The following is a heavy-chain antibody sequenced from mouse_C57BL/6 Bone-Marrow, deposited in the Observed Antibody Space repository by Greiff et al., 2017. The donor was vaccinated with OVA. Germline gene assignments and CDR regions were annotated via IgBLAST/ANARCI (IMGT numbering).Heavy chain of an antibody. CDR2: IYPRSGNT. J-gene: IGHJ1*03. Sequence: VKLQESGAELARPGASVKLSCKASGYTFTSYGISWVKQRTGQGLEWIGEIYPRSGNTYYNEKFKGKATLTADKSSSTAYMELRSLTSEDSAVYFCAREGLSPYYGSSSWYFDVWGTGTTVTVSS. D-gene: IGHD1-1*01. CDR1: GYTFTSYG. CDR3: AREGLSPYYGSSSWYFDV. V-gene: IGHV1-81*01.